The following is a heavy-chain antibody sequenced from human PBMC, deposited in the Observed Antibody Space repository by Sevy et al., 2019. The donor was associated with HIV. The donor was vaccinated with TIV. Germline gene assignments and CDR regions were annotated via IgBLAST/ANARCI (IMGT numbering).Heavy chain of an antibody. CDR2: IYYSGST. CDR3: ARDYCSSASCPDPVYNWFDP. Sequence: SETLSLTCTVSGGSISSYYWSWIRQPPGKGLEWIGYIYYSGSTNYNPSLKSRVTISVDTSKNKFSLKLSSVTAADTAVYYCARDYCSSASCPDPVYNWFDPWGQGTLVTVSS. J-gene: IGHJ5*02. D-gene: IGHD2-2*01. V-gene: IGHV4-59*01. CDR1: GGSISSYY.